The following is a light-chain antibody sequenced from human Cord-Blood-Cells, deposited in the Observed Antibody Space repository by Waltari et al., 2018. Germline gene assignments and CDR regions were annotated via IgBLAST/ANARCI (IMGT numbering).Light chain of an antibody. J-gene: IGKJ1*01. Sequence: DIQMTHSPSSLSASVGDRVTITRRASQSIRSYLNWYQQKPGKAPKLLIYAASSLQPGVPSRFSDSGAGTDFTLTISSLQPEDFATYYCQQSYSTPWTFDQGTKVEIK. CDR3: QQSYSTPWT. CDR2: AAS. CDR1: QSIRSY. V-gene: IGKV1-39*01.